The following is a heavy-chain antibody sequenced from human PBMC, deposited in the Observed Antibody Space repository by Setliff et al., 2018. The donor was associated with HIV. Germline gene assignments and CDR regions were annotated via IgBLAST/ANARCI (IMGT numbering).Heavy chain of an antibody. CDR2: IIPIFNTT. CDR1: GGTFNRYA. CDR3: ARGAFWSVFLYAFDI. Sequence: GASVKVSCKASGGTFNRYAISWVRQAPGQGLKWMGRIIPIFNTTNYPYNSQGRVTITADKSTGTAYMELSSLKSEDTAVYYCARGAFWSVFLYAFDIWGQGTVVTVSS. J-gene: IGHJ3*02. D-gene: IGHD3-3*01. V-gene: IGHV1-69*06.